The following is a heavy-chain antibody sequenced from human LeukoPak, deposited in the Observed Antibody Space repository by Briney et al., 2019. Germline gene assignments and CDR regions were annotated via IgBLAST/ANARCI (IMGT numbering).Heavy chain of an antibody. J-gene: IGHJ4*02. Sequence: GASVKVSCGASGYTFTGSYIHWVRQAPGQGLEWMGRINPNSGVTIYAQKFQGRVTLTRDTSITTAYMELSSLRSDDTAVYYCARTDGVDYWGQGTLVTVSS. CDR2: INPNSGVT. V-gene: IGHV1-2*06. D-gene: IGHD4-17*01. CDR3: ARTDGVDY. CDR1: GYTFTGSY.